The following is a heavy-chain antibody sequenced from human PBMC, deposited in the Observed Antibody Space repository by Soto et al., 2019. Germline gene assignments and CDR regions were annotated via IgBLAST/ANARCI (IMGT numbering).Heavy chain of an antibody. V-gene: IGHV4-39*01. CDR1: GGSISSSSYY. J-gene: IGHJ3*02. D-gene: IGHD3-10*01. CDR2: IYYSGST. Sequence: QLQLQESGPRLVKPSETLSLTCTVSGGSISSSSYYWGWIRQPPGKGLEWIGSIYYSGSTYYNPSLKSRVTISVDTSKNQFSLKLSSVTAADTAVYYCARPDPTITMVRGVTRSGAFDIWGQGTMVTVSS. CDR3: ARPDPTITMVRGVTRSGAFDI.